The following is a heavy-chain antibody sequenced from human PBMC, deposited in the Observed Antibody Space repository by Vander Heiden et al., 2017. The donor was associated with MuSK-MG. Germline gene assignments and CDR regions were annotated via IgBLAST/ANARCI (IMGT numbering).Heavy chain of an antibody. Sequence: QLQLQESGPGLVKPSETLSLTCTVSGGSISSNSYYWGWIRRAPVKGLEWIGSIYYSGRTYYNPSLKSRVTISVDTSENQFSLKLSSVTAADTAVYYCARLSMVRGVDYFDYWGQGTLVTVSS. CDR2: IYYSGRT. CDR3: ARLSMVRGVDYFDY. V-gene: IGHV4-39*01. CDR1: GGSISSNSYY. D-gene: IGHD3-10*01. J-gene: IGHJ4*02.